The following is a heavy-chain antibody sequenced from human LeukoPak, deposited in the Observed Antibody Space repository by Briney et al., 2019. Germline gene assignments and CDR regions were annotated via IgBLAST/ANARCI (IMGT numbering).Heavy chain of an antibody. V-gene: IGHV1-2*02. CDR2: INPNNGGT. CDR3: ARGYSSPVPNFDY. D-gene: IGHD6-13*01. CDR1: GYTFTDYY. J-gene: IGHJ4*02. Sequence: ASVKVPCKASGYTFTDYYMHWVRQAPGQGLEWMGWINPNNGGTSYAQKLQGRVTMTRDTSITTSYMELPSLTSDDTAVYYCARGYSSPVPNFDYWGQGTLVTVSS.